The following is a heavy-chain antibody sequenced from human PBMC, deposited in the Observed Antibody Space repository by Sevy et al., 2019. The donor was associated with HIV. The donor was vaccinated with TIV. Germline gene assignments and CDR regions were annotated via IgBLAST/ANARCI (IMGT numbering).Heavy chain of an antibody. CDR3: TIGSAGTAQH. D-gene: IGHD6-19*01. J-gene: IGHJ4*02. Sequence: RGSLRLSCAASGFTSGSFWMHWVRQTPGKGLIWVSHINSDGKIADYADSVKGRFTVSRDSAKNTQHLQMTSLGDEDTALYYCTIGSAGTAQHWGQGILVTVSS. V-gene: IGHV3-74*01. CDR1: GFTSGSFW. CDR2: INSDGKIA.